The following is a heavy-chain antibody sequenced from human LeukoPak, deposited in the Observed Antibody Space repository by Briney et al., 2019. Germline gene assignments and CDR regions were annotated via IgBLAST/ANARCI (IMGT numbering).Heavy chain of an antibody. D-gene: IGHD3-16*01. J-gene: IGHJ4*02. CDR1: GFTFSNYA. V-gene: IGHV3-23*01. CDR3: AKDSYDYIWGSRFDY. CDR2: ISDRDDIT. Sequence: GGSLRLSCTASGFTFSNYAMSWVRQAPGKGLEWVSAISDRDDITYYADSVKGRFTVSRDNSKNTLYLQMNSLRVEDTAVFYCAKDSYDYIWGSRFDYWAQGTLVTVS.